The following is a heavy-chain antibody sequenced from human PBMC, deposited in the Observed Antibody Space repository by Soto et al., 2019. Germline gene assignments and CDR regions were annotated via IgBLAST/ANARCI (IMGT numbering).Heavy chain of an antibody. CDR3: ARGGNYDCWSGYPNGGYYYYGMDV. V-gene: IGHV1-69*01. D-gene: IGHD3-3*01. CDR2: IIPIFGTA. J-gene: IGHJ6*02. CDR1: GGTFSSYA. Sequence: QVQLVQSGAEVKKPGYSVKVSCKASGGTFSSYAISWVRQAPGQGLEWMGGIIPIFGTANYAQKFQGRVTITADESTSTAYMELSSLRSEDTAVYYCARGGNYDCWSGYPNGGYYYYGMDVWGQGTTVTVSS.